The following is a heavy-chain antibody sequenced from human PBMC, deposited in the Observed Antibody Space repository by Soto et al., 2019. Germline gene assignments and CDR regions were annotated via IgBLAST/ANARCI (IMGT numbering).Heavy chain of an antibody. CDR2: IYYSGST. V-gene: IGHV4-39*01. D-gene: IGHD6-19*01. Sequence: PSETLSLTCTVSGGSITSSSFCWGWIRQPPGKGLEWIGTIYYSGSTYYNPSLQSRVTISVDTSKNQFSLKLSSVTAADTAVYHCARLDGNSADYYYGMDVWGRGTTVTGSS. CDR1: GGSITSSSFC. CDR3: ARLDGNSADYYYGMDV. J-gene: IGHJ6*02.